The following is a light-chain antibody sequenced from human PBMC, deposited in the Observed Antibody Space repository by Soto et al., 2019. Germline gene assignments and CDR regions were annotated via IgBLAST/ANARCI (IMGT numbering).Light chain of an antibody. Sequence: VLTQSPGTLSLSPGERATISCRARQTISSSYLAWYQHKPGQAPRLLIYGASSRATGIPHRFSGSGSGTDFTLTISRLEPEDCGVYYCQQYGGSPPYTFGQGTRLEIK. CDR3: QQYGGSPPYT. CDR2: GAS. V-gene: IGKV3-20*01. J-gene: IGKJ2*01. CDR1: QTISSSY.